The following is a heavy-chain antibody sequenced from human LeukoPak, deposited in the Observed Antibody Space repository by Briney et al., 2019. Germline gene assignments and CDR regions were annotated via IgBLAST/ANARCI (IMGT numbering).Heavy chain of an antibody. Sequence: SETLSLNCAVYGGSFSGYYWSWIRQPPGKGLEWIGEINHSGSTNYNPSLKSRVTISVDTSKNQFSLKLSSVTAADTAVYYCARERRVLRFLEWLPYPYYFDYWGQGTLVTVSS. CDR1: GGSFSGYY. D-gene: IGHD3-3*01. J-gene: IGHJ4*02. CDR3: ARERRVLRFLEWLPYPYYFDY. CDR2: INHSGST. V-gene: IGHV4-34*01.